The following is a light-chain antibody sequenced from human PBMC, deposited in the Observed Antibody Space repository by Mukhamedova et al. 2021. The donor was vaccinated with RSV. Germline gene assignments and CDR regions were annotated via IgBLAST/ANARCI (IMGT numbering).Light chain of an antibody. V-gene: IGKV1-5*03. J-gene: IGKJ1*01. CDR2: KAS. CDR3: QHYSHYSPRT. Sequence: WYQRRVHGKAPNLLIYKASSLESGVPSRFSGTGSGTEFTLTISSLQPDDFATYYCQHYSHYSPRTFGQGTKVEIK.